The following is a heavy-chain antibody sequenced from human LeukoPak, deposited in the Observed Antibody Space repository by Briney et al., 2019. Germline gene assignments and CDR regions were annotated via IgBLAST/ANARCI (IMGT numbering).Heavy chain of an antibody. J-gene: IGHJ4*02. V-gene: IGHV3-48*03. CDR2: ISSSGTTV. CDR1: GFTFSSYA. CDR3: ARGRAVDQ. D-gene: IGHD5-24*01. Sequence: GGSLRLSCAASGFTFSSYALNWVRQAPGKGLEWLSYISSSGTTVYCADSVKGRFSISRDNAKDSVYLQMNSLRVEDTAVYYCARGRAVDQWGQGTLVIVSS.